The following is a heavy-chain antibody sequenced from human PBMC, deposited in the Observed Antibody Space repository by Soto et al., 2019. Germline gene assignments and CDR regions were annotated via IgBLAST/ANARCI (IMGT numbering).Heavy chain of an antibody. D-gene: IGHD3-9*01. CDR2: ISSSSSYI. CDR1: GFTFSSYS. Sequence: EVQLVESGGGLVKPGGSLRLSCAASGFTFSSYSMNWVRQAPGKGLEWVSSISSSSSYIYYADSVKGRFTISRDNAKNSLYLQMNSLRAEDTAVYYCARGEDILTGYYKNYYYYGMDVWGQGTTVTVSS. J-gene: IGHJ6*02. V-gene: IGHV3-21*01. CDR3: ARGEDILTGYYKNYYYYGMDV.